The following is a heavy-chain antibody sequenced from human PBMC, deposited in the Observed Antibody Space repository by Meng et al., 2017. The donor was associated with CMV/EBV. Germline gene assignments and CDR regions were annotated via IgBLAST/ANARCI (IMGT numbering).Heavy chain of an antibody. CDR3: ARHSAPNVAASGVIYFDY. D-gene: IGHD6-13*01. CDR2: IYPGDSDT. Sequence: GGSLRLSCKVSGYSFTNYWIGWVRQMPEKGLEWLGIIYPGDSDTRYSPSFQGQVTISADKSISTAYLQWSSLKASDTAIYYCARHSAPNVAASGVIYFDYWGQGTLVTVSS. J-gene: IGHJ4*02. CDR1: GYSFTNYW. V-gene: IGHV5-51*01.